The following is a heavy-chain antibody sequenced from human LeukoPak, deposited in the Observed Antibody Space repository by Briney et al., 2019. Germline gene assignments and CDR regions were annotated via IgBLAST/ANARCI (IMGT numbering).Heavy chain of an antibody. CDR1: GGSISSSNW. CDR3: AIIVVVPAAIVGGWFDP. V-gene: IGHV4-4*02. D-gene: IGHD2-2*01. CDR2: IYHSGST. Sequence: SETLSLTCAVSGGSISSSNWWSWVRQPPGKGLEWIEEIYHSGSTNYNPSLKSRVTISVDKSKNQFSLKLSSVTAADTAVYYCAIIVVVPAAIVGGWFDPWGQGTLVTVSS. J-gene: IGHJ5*02.